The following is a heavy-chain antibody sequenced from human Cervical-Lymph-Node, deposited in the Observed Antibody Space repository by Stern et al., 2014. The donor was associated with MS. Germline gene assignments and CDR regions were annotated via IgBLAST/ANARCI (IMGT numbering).Heavy chain of an antibody. D-gene: IGHD2-15*01. CDR3: ARADGYCSGGSCYDFFDY. Sequence: QVQLLQSGAEVKKPGASGKVSCKASGYTFTSYGISWLRQAPGQGLEWMGWISAYNGNTNYAQKLQGRVTMTTDTSTSTAYMELRSLRSDDTAVYYCARADGYCSGGSCYDFFDYWGQGTLVTVSS. V-gene: IGHV1-18*04. CDR1: GYTFTSYG. J-gene: IGHJ4*02. CDR2: ISAYNGNT.